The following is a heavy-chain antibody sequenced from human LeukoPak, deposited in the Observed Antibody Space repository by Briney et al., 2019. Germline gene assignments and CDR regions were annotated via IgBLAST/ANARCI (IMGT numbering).Heavy chain of an antibody. CDR1: GGSISSYY. D-gene: IGHD3-22*01. Sequence: KTSETLSLTCTVSGGSISSYYWSWIRQPPGKGLEWIGYIYYSGSTYYNPSLKSRVTISVDTSKNQFSLKLSSVTAADTAVYYCARGDNYYDCDYWGQGTLVTVSS. CDR3: ARGDNYYDCDY. J-gene: IGHJ4*02. CDR2: IYYSGST. V-gene: IGHV4-59*12.